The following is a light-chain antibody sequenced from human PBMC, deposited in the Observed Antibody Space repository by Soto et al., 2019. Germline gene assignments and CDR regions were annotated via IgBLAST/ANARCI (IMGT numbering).Light chain of an antibody. CDR2: LTS. CDR3: MQSLQTPPWT. J-gene: IGKJ1*01. CDR1: QSLLQTNGYTY. V-gene: IGKV2-28*01. Sequence: DIVRTQSPLSLPVTPGEPASISCRSSQSLLQTNGYTYLDWYLQKPGQSPQLLIYLTSIRASGVPDRFSGSGSGTEFTLKISKVEAEDVGVYYCMQSLQTPPWTFGPGTKVDIK.